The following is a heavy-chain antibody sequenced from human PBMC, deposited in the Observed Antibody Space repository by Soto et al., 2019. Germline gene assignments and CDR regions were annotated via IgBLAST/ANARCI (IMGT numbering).Heavy chain of an antibody. Sequence: ASVKVSCKASGYTFTSYGISWVRQAPGQGLEWMGWISAYNGNTNYAQKLQGRVTMTTDTSTSTAYMELRSLRSDDTAVYYCARDPITYGSGRYGDAFDIWGQGRMVTVSS. V-gene: IGHV1-18*01. CDR3: ARDPITYGSGRYGDAFDI. J-gene: IGHJ3*02. D-gene: IGHD3-10*01. CDR2: ISAYNGNT. CDR1: GYTFTSYG.